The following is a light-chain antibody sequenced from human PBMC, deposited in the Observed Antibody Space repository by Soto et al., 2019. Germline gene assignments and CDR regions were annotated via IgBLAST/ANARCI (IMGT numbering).Light chain of an antibody. CDR1: QSVSSY. CDR3: QQRSNWPPIT. J-gene: IGKJ5*01. CDR2: DAS. V-gene: IGKV3-11*01. Sequence: EIVLTQSPATLSLSPGERATLSCRASQSVSSYLAWYQHKPGQAPRLLIYDASNRATGIPARFSGSGSGTDFTLPISSLEPEDFAVYYCQQRSNWPPITFGQGTRLEI.